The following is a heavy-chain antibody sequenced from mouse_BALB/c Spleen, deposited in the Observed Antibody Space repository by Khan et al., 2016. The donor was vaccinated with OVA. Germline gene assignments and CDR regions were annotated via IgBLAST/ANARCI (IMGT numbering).Heavy chain of an antibody. V-gene: IGHV5-6-3*01. CDR1: GFTFSSYG. J-gene: IGHJ2*01. CDR2: INSNGGST. Sequence: EVELVESGGGLVQPGGSLKLSCAASGFTFSSYGMSWVRQTPDKRLELVATINSNGGSTYYPDSVKGRFTISRDNAKSTLYLQMSSLKSEDTAMYYCGRMTRIINWGQGTTLTVSS. CDR3: GRMTRIIN.